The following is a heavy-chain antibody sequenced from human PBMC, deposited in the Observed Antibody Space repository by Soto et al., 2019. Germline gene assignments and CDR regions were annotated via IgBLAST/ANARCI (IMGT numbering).Heavy chain of an antibody. Sequence: QVQLVQSGAEVKKPGSSVKVSCKASGGTFSSYAISWVRQAPGQGLEWMGGIIPISGTANYAQKFQGRVTITADESTGTAYMELSSLRSEDTAVYYCARSQGSSTSLEIYYCYYYGMDVWGQGTKVTVSS. CDR1: GGTFSSYA. CDR3: ARSQGSSTSLEIYYCYYYGMDV. D-gene: IGHD2-2*01. V-gene: IGHV1-69*01. J-gene: IGHJ6*02. CDR2: IIPISGTA.